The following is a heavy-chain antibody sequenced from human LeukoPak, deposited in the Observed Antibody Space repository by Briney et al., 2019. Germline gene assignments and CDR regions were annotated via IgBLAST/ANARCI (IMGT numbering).Heavy chain of an antibody. CDR3: ARLHGSYSPDAFDI. CDR1: GYSFTSYW. J-gene: IGHJ3*02. Sequence: GESLKISCKGSGYSFTSYWIGWVRQMPGKGLEWIGIIYPGVSDTRYSPSFPGQVTISADKSISTAYLQWSSLKDSYTAMYYCARLHGSYSPDAFDIWGQGTMVTVSS. CDR2: IYPGVSDT. D-gene: IGHD1-26*01. V-gene: IGHV5-51*01.